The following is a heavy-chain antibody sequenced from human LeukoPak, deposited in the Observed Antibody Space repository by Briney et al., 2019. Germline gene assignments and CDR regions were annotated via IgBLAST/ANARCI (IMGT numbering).Heavy chain of an antibody. CDR1: EFAFDDYA. Sequence: GSLRLSCAASEFAFDDYAMHWVRQAPGKGLEWVALISSDGTSEFYADSVKGRFTISRDNPKNTLYVQMNSLTPEDTAVYYCARGRSPDYWYFDLWGRGTLVTVSS. J-gene: IGHJ2*01. CDR2: ISSDGTSE. CDR3: ARGRSPDYWYFDL. V-gene: IGHV3-30-3*01.